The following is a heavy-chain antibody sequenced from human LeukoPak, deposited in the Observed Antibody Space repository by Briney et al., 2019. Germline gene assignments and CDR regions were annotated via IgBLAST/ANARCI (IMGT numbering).Heavy chain of an antibody. J-gene: IGHJ6*02. CDR2: IIPIFGTA. CDR1: GGTFSSYA. V-gene: IGHV1-69*13. CDR3: ASMDSSGPNYYGMDV. D-gene: IGHD6-19*01. Sequence: SVKVSCKASGGTFSSYAISWVRQAPGQGLEWMGGIIPIFGTANYAQKFQGRVTITADESTSTAYMELSSLRSEDTAVYYRASMDSSGPNYYGMDVWAKGPRSPSP.